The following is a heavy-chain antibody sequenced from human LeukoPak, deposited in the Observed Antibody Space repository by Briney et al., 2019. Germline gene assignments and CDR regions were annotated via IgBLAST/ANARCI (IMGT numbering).Heavy chain of an antibody. CDR1: GFTFSSYA. Sequence: GGSLRLSCATSGFTFSSYAISWVRQAPGKGLEWVSAISASGGSTYYADSVEGRFTISRDNSKNTLYLQMSSLRAEDTAVYYCAKTKLGYCSGGSCYSRHYRLDYWGQGTLVTVSS. CDR2: ISASGGST. D-gene: IGHD2-15*01. J-gene: IGHJ4*02. CDR3: AKTKLGYCSGGSCYSRHYRLDY. V-gene: IGHV3-23*01.